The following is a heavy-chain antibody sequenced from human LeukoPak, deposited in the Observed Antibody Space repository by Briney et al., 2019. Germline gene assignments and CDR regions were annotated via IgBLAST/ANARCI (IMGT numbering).Heavy chain of an antibody. CDR1: GFTFSSYG. Sequence: GGSLRLSCAASGFTFSSYGMHWVRQAPGKGLEWVAVIWYDGSNKYYADSVKGRFTISRDNSKNTLYLQMNSLRAEDAAVYYCARAGRAAAGFDCWGQGTLVTVSS. CDR2: IWYDGSNK. CDR3: ARAGRAAAGFDC. D-gene: IGHD6-13*01. V-gene: IGHV3-33*01. J-gene: IGHJ4*02.